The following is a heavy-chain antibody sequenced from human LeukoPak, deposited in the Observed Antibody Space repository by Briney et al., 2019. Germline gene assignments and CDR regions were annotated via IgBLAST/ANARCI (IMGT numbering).Heavy chain of an antibody. CDR2: IYYSGST. D-gene: IGHD2-15*01. V-gene: IGHV4-59*01. CDR1: GGSISSYY. CDR3: ARIHRYCSGGACYVLDN. J-gene: IGHJ4*02. Sequence: ETLSLTCTVSGGSISSYYWSWLRQPPGKGLEWIGYIYYSGSTNYNPSLKSRVTISVDTSKNQFSLKLSSVTAADTAVYYCARIHRYCSGGACYVLDNWGQGTLVAVSS.